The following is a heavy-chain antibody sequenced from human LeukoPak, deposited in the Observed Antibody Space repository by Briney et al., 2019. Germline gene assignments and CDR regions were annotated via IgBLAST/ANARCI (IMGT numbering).Heavy chain of an antibody. Sequence: PGASVNVSCKASGYTFTSHDINWVRQATGQGLEWMGWMNPDSGNTGYAQKFQGRVTMTRNTSISTAYMELSSLRSEDTAVYYCATRPYGSGWSDYWGQGTLVTVSS. CDR3: ATRPYGSGWSDY. CDR1: GYTFTSHD. CDR2: MNPDSGNT. V-gene: IGHV1-8*01. D-gene: IGHD6-19*01. J-gene: IGHJ4*02.